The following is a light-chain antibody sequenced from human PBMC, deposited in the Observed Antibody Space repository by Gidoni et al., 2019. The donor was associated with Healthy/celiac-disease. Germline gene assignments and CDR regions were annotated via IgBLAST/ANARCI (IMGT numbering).Light chain of an antibody. CDR2: AAS. CDR3: QQSYSIPYT. J-gene: IGKJ2*01. CDR1: QRISSY. Sequence: DIQMTQSPSSLSASVGDRVTITCRASQRISSYLNWYQQKPGKAPNLLIYAASTLQSGVPSRFSGSGSGTDFTLTISSLQPEDFATYYCQQSYSIPYTFGQGTKVEIK. V-gene: IGKV1-39*01.